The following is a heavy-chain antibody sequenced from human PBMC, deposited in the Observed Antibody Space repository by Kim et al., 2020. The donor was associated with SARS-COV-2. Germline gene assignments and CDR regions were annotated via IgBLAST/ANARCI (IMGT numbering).Heavy chain of an antibody. CDR3: AREGYYDSSGYYRNNAFDI. Sequence: SETLSLTCTVSGGSTSSYYWSWILQPPGKGLEWIGYIYYRGSTKYNPSLKSRVSISVDTSKNQFSLKLSSVTAADTAVYYCAREGYYDSSGYYRNNAFDIWGQGTMVTVSS. D-gene: IGHD3-22*01. V-gene: IGHV4-59*01. CDR2: IYYRGST. CDR1: GGSTSSYY. J-gene: IGHJ3*02.